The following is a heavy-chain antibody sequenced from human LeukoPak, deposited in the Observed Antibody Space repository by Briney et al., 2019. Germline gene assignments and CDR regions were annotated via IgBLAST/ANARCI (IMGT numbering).Heavy chain of an antibody. CDR3: VKEAATGYYRTSDY. CDR2: APYDGVNK. V-gene: IGHV3-30*18. CDR1: GFTFSSCG. D-gene: IGHD1-26*01. Sequence: GGSLRLSCAASGFTFSSCGMHWVRQAPGKGLEWVAVAPYDGVNKYYADSMKGRFTISRDNSKNTLYLQMNNLRPEDTALYYCVKEAATGYYRTSDYWGQGTLVTVSS. J-gene: IGHJ4*02.